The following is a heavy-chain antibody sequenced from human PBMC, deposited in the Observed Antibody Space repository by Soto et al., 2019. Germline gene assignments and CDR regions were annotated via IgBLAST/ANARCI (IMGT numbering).Heavy chain of an antibody. D-gene: IGHD1-7*01. CDR3: ARDQYNWNYWRENPYYFDY. CDR1: GYTFTSYG. V-gene: IGHV1-18*01. CDR2: ISAYNGNT. J-gene: IGHJ4*02. Sequence: ASVKVSCKASGYTFTSYGISWVRQAPGQGLEWMGWISAYNGNTNYAQKLQGRVTMTTDTSTSAAYMELRSLRSDDTGVYYCARDQYNWNYWRENPYYFDYWGQGTLVTVSS.